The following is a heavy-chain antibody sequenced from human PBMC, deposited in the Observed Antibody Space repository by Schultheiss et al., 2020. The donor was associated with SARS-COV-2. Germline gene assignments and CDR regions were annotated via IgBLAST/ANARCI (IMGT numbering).Heavy chain of an antibody. CDR1: GYSISSGYY. V-gene: IGHV4-38-2*01. CDR2: IYHSGST. D-gene: IGHD3-10*01. J-gene: IGHJ5*02. Sequence: SETLSLTCAVSGYSISSGYYWGWIRQPPGKGLEWIGSIYHSGSTNYNPSLKSRVTISVDKSKNQFSLKLSSVTAADTAVYYCARGKMVRGVIRYKWFDPWGQGTLVTVSS. CDR3: ARGKMVRGVIRYKWFDP.